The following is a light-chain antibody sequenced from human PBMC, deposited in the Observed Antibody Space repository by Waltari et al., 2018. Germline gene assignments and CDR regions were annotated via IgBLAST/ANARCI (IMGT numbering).Light chain of an antibody. CDR2: AAS. V-gene: IGKV1-39*01. Sequence: IQMTQSPSSLSASVGDRVTITCRASKSISSYLNWYQQKPGKAPKLLIYAASRLQSGVPSRFSGSGSGTDFTLTVSSLQPEDFATYYCQQSYSSPRTFGQGTKLEI. CDR1: KSISSY. J-gene: IGKJ2*01. CDR3: QQSYSSPRT.